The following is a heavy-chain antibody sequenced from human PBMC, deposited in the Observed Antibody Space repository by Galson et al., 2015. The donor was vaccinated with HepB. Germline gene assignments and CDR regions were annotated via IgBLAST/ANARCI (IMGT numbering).Heavy chain of an antibody. J-gene: IGHJ2*01. V-gene: IGHV1-46*01. CDR3: ARGVGQWLKHWYFDL. CDR2: INPSGGST. CDR1: GYTFTSYY. Sequence: SVKVSCKASGYTFTSYYMHWVRQAPGQGLEWMGIINPSGGSTSYAQKFQGRVTMTRDTSTSTVYMELSSLRSEDTAVYYCARGVGQWLKHWYFDLWGRGTLVTVSS. D-gene: IGHD6-19*01.